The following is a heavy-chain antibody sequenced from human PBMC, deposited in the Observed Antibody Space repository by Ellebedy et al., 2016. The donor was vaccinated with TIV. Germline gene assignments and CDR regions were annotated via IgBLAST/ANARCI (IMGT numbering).Heavy chain of an antibody. CDR2: ISGSGSGT. Sequence: GESLKIPCAASGFTFSSYAMSWVRQAPGEGLEWVSAISGSGSGTFYTDSVKGRFSISRDNSKNTLYLQMSSLRVEDTAIYYCAKNHKDGDDPQCFDFWGLGTLVAVSS. J-gene: IGHJ4*02. V-gene: IGHV3-23*01. CDR3: AKNHKDGDDPQCFDF. D-gene: IGHD5-12*01. CDR1: GFTFSSYA.